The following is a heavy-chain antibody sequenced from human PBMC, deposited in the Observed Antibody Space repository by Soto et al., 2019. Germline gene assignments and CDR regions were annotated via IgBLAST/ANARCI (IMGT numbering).Heavy chain of an antibody. CDR1: GFNFPYAW. J-gene: IGHJ4*02. CDR2: IKSKTDGGTT. CDR3: TIPSSFCGGECYSGRIGY. Sequence: EVQLVESGGGFVKPEGSLRLSCAASGFNFPYAWMSWVRQSPGKGLEWVGRIKSKTDGGTTDYTAPVKGRFTISRDDSKKTLFLQMNSLKTEDTAVYYCTIPSSFCGGECYSGRIGYWGQGTLVTVSS. V-gene: IGHV3-15*01. D-gene: IGHD2-21*01.